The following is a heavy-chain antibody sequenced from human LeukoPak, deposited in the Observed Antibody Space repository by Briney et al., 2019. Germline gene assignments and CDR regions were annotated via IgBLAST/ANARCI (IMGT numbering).Heavy chain of an antibody. V-gene: IGHV1-69*13. D-gene: IGHD2-2*01. CDR2: IIPIFGTA. CDR3: ARGGDIVVVAAAYHFDY. Sequence: SVKVSCKASGGTFSSYAISWVRQAPGQGLEWMGEIIPIFGTANYAQKFQGRVTITADESTSTAYMELSSLRSEDTAVYYCARGGDIVVVAAAYHFDYWGQGSLVTVSS. J-gene: IGHJ4*02. CDR1: GGTFSSYA.